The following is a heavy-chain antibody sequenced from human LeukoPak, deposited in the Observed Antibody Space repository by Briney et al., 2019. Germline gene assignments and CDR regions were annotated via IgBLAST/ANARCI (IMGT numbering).Heavy chain of an antibody. CDR1: GYTLTELS. CDR2: FDPEDGET. D-gene: IGHD6-13*01. J-gene: IGHJ5*02. Sequence: GASVKVSCKVSGYTLTELSMHWVRQAPGKELEWVGGFDPEDGETIYAQKFQGRVTMTEDTSTDTAYMELSSLRSEDTAVYYCATGMKTAAGYNWFDPWGQGTLVTVSS. V-gene: IGHV1-24*01. CDR3: ATGMKTAAGYNWFDP.